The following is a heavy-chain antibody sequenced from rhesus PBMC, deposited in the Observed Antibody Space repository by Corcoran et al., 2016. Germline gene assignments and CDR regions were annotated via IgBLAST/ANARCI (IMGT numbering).Heavy chain of an antibody. V-gene: IGHV4-127*01. J-gene: IGHJ4*01. CDR1: GYSISRGYG. D-gene: IGHD4-29*01. CDR3: ARRASSSHFDY. CDR2: IGGSSCPT. Sequence: QVQLQESGPGLVKPSETRSLTCAVSGYSISRGYGWSGIRQPPGKGLGWIGYIGGSSCPTNSHPSLKGRVPISKDPSKTQFSLRLRSVTAADTAVYYCARRASSSHFDYWGQGVLVTVSS.